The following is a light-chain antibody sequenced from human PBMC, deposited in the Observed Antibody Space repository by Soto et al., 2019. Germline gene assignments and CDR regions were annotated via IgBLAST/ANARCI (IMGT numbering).Light chain of an antibody. CDR3: SSYTSSRV. J-gene: IGLJ3*02. V-gene: IGLV2-14*01. CDR2: EVS. CDR1: SSDVGGYNY. Sequence: QSALTQPASVSGSPGQSITISCTATSSDVGGYNYVSWYQQHPGKAPKLMIYEVSNRPSGVSNRFSGSKSGNTASLTISGLQAEDEADYYCSSYTSSRVFGGGTKLTVL.